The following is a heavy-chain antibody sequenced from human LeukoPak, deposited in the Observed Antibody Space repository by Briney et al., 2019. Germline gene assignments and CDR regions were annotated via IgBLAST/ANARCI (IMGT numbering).Heavy chain of an antibody. D-gene: IGHD3-10*01. CDR2: IYYSGST. V-gene: IGHV4-59*12. CDR3: ARDSYGGYYYGSGSSLTTFDY. J-gene: IGHJ4*02. CDR1: GGSISSYY. Sequence: SETLSLTCTVSGGSISSYYWSWIRQPPGKGLEWIGYIYYSGSTNYNPSLKSRVTISVDTSKNQFSLKLSSVTAADTAVYYCARDSYGGYYYGSGSSLTTFDYWGQGTLVTVSS.